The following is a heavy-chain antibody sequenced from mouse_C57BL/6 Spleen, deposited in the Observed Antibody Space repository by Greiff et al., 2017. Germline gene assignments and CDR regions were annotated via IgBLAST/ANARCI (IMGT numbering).Heavy chain of an antibody. Sequence: VQLQQSGPELVKPGASVKISCKASGYAFSSSWMNWVKQRPGKGLEWIGRIYPGDGGTNYNGKFKGKATLTADKSSSTAYMQLSSLTSEDSAVYLCARGDYDGWYFDVWGTGTTVTVSS. CDR2: IYPGDGGT. V-gene: IGHV1-82*01. CDR1: GYAFSSSW. CDR3: ARGDYDGWYFDV. D-gene: IGHD2-4*01. J-gene: IGHJ1*03.